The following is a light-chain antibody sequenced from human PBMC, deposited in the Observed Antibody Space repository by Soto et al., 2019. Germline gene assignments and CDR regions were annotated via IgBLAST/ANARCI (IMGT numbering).Light chain of an antibody. V-gene: IGLV2-8*01. Sequence: QSALTQPPSASGSPGQSVTISCTGTSSDVGGYNYVSWYQQHPGKAPKLMIYEVSKRPSGVPDRFSGSKSGNTASLTVSGLQAEDEADYYCSSPVFGGGTKVTVL. CDR2: EVS. CDR1: SSDVGGYNY. J-gene: IGLJ2*01. CDR3: SSPV.